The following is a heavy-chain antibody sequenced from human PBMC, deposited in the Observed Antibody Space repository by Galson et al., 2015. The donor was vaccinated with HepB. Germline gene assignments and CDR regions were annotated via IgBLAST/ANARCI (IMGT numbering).Heavy chain of an antibody. J-gene: IGHJ1*01. CDR3: AKEGDASGDCLDAEYVPH. V-gene: IGHV3-23*01. Sequence: SLRLSCAASGLTFNSYAMSWVRQAPGKGLEWVSGINGRGRSTYYADSVKGRFTISRDNSKSTLYLQMNSLRAKDTAVYYCAKEGDASGDCLDAEYVPHWGQRTLVTVSS. CDR1: GLTFNSYA. D-gene: IGHD2-21*01. CDR2: INGRGRST.